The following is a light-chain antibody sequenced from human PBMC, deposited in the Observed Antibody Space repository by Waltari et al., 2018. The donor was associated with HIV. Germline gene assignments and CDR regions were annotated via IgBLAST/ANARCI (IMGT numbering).Light chain of an antibody. CDR1: ESVNSN. CDR2: GAS. J-gene: IGKJ5*01. V-gene: IGKV3D-15*01. Sequence: EIVMIQSPGTLTVSPGERATLSCRASESVNSNLAWYQRKPGQAPRLLIFGASTRATGVADRFSGSASGTDFTLTISRLQSEDFAVYYCQQYYKWPLTFGQGTRLEI. CDR3: QQYYKWPLT.